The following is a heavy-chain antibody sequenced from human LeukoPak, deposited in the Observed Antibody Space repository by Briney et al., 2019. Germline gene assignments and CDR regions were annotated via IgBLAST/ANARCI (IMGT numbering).Heavy chain of an antibody. CDR3: ARPYSSSAHGTFDL. CDR2: VLPTGSP. V-gene: IGHV4-4*09. J-gene: IGHJ3*01. CDR1: SGAFLATS. Sequence: PSETLSLTCTVSSGAFLATSWTWIRQPPGKGLEWIGYVLPTGSPNYNPSLMSRVTISADTSNKQISLKLNSVTAADTAVYYCARPYSSSAHGTFDLWGPGTKVTVSS. D-gene: IGHD6-13*01.